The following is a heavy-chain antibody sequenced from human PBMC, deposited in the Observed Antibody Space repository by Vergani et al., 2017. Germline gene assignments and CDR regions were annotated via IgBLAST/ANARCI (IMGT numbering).Heavy chain of an antibody. J-gene: IGHJ5*02. Sequence: QVQLVQSGAEVKKPGSSVKVSCKASGGTFSSYAISWVRQAPGQGLEWMGGINAGNGNTKYSQKFQGRVTITRDTSASTAYMELSSLRSEDTAVYYCARDRCSGGSCYPNWFDPWGQGTLVTVSS. D-gene: IGHD2-15*01. CDR3: ARDRCSGGSCYPNWFDP. CDR2: INAGNGNT. CDR1: GGTFSSYA. V-gene: IGHV1-3*01.